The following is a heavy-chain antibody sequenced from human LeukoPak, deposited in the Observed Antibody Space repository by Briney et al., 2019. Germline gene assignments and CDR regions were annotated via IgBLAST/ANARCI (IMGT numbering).Heavy chain of an antibody. D-gene: IGHD7-27*01. CDR3: ARENWDFDF. CDR1: GFTFDDYA. J-gene: IGHJ4*02. V-gene: IGHV3-30*02. Sequence: PGGSLRLSCAASGFTFDDYAIHWVRQAPGKGLEWVASIRFNGNFYADYVKGRFTISRDNSKSTVSLQMDTLRTEDTALYYCARENWDFDFWGQGTLVTVSS. CDR2: IRFNGN.